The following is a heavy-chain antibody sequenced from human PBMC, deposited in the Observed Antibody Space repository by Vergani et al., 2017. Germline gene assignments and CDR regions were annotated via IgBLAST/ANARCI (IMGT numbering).Heavy chain of an antibody. CDR1: GFTFNQYG. V-gene: IGHV3-33*01. CDR2: TWYDGNNK. J-gene: IGHJ5*02. D-gene: IGHD1-14*01. CDR3: ARDWRLLYNRFGP. Sequence: QVQLVESGGGVVQPGRSLRLSCASSGFTFNQYGMHWVRQAPGKGLEWVAVTWYDGNNKQYADSVTGRFTISRNNSKSTMYLQMNSLRDEDTGVYYCARDWRLLYNRFGPWGQGALVNVSS.